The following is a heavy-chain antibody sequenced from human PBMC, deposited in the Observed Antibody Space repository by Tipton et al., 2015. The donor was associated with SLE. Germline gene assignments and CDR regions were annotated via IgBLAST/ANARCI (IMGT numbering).Heavy chain of an antibody. CDR3: ARGGGEWSWFDP. D-gene: IGHD3-3*01. Sequence: PGLVKPSETLSLTCTVSSASISSYFWSWIRQPAGKGLEWIGRIYKSGSTDYNPSLNSRVTMSADTSKNQVSLKLSSVTAADTAVYYCARGGGEWSWFDPWGQGTLVTVSS. CDR2: IYKSGST. J-gene: IGHJ5*02. V-gene: IGHV4-4*07. CDR1: SASISSYF.